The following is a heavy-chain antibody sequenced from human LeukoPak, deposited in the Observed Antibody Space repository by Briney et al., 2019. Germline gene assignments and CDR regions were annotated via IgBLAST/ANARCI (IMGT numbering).Heavy chain of an antibody. V-gene: IGHV1-2*02. J-gene: IGHJ5*02. D-gene: IGHD2-2*01. CDR1: GYTFTGYY. Sequence: VASVKVSCKASGYTFTGYYMHWVRQAPGQGLEWMGWINPNSGGTNYAQKFQGRVTMTRDTSISTAYMELSRLRSDDTAVYYCARSVVPAAKGRANNWFDPWGQGTLVTVSS. CDR2: INPNSGGT. CDR3: ARSVVPAAKGRANNWFDP.